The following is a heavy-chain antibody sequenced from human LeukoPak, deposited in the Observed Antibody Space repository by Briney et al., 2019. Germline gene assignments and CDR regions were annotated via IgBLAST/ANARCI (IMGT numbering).Heavy chain of an antibody. CDR3: AREASLTYYYDSSGSEYFQH. CDR2: INPNSGGT. CDR1: GYTFTGYY. J-gene: IGHJ1*01. Sequence: GASVKVSCKASGYTFTGYYMHWVRQAPGQGLEWMGWINPNSGGTNYAQKFQGRVTMTRDTSISTAYMELSRLRSDDTAVYYCAREASLTYYYDSSGSEYFQHWGQGTLVTVSS. D-gene: IGHD3-22*01. V-gene: IGHV1-2*02.